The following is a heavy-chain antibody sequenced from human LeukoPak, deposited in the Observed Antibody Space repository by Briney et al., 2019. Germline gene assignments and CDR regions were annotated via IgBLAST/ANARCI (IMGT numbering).Heavy chain of an antibody. CDR1: GYSISGGYY. CDR3: ANNNSNGFDF. CDR2: IFQSVST. V-gene: IGHV4-38-2*02. Sequence: ASETLSLTCTVSGYSISGGYYWGWIRQPPGKGLEWIGTIFQSVSTYYNPSLKSRVTTSVDTSKNQFSLKLSSVTAADAAVFHCANNNSNGFDFWSEGALVTVTS. D-gene: IGHD6-19*01. J-gene: IGHJ4*02.